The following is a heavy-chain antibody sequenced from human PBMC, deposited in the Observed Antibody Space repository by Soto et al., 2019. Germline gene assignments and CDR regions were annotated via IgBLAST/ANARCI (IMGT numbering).Heavy chain of an antibody. J-gene: IGHJ5*02. D-gene: IGHD3-3*01. V-gene: IGHV4-59*01. CDR3: ARENKYDFWSGSNWFDP. CDR2: IYYSGST. Sequence: SETLSLTCTVSGGSISSYYWSWIRQPPGKGLEWIGYIYYSGSTNYNPSLKSRVTISVDTSKNQFSLKLNSVTAADTAVYYCARENKYDFWSGSNWFDPWGQGTLVTVSS. CDR1: GGSISSYY.